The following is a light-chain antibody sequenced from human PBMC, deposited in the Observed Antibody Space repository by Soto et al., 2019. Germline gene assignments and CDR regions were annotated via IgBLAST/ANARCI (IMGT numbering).Light chain of an antibody. CDR1: SSDVGGYDY. J-gene: IGLJ1*01. CDR3: SSYTSGSTLYV. CDR2: DVS. V-gene: IGLV2-14*03. Sequence: QSALTQPASVSGSPGQSITISCTGSSSDVGGYDYVSWYQQHPGKAPKLMIYDVSNRPSGVSNRFSGSKSGNTASLTISGLQGEDEADYYCSSYTSGSTLYVFGTGTKVTVL.